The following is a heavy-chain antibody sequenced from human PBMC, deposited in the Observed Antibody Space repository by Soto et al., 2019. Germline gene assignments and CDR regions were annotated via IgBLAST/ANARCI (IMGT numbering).Heavy chain of an antibody. CDR3: TRGYALTLQAPHY. V-gene: IGHV4-34*01. J-gene: IGHJ4*01. Sequence: QVQLQQWGAGLLKPSENLSITCAISGGSFSGFYSTWIRQPPGKGLEWLGEINHTGIPHYNPSLKSRVTISLNTYKSPFSLNLSSVTAADTAVYYCTRGYALTLQAPHYWVHGALVTVSS. CDR1: GGSFSGFY. D-gene: IGHD2-21*02. CDR2: INHTGIP.